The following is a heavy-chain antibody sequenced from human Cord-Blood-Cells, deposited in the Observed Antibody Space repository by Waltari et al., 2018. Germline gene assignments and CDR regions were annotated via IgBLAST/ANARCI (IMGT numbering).Heavy chain of an antibody. CDR1: GYTFTSYA. CDR2: INAGNGNT. V-gene: IGHV1-3*01. CDR3: ARGYGDYYYYYGMDV. J-gene: IGHJ6*02. D-gene: IGHD4-17*01. Sequence: QVQLVQSGAEVKKPGASVKVSCKASGYTFTSYAMHWVHQAPGKRLEWMGWINAGNGNTKYSQKFQGRVTITRDTSASTAYMELSSLRSEDTAVYYCARGYGDYYYYYGMDVWGQGTTVTVSS.